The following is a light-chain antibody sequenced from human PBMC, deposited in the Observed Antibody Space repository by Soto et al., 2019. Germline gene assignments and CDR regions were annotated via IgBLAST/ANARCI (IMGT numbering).Light chain of an antibody. CDR2: DAS. Sequence: ESGVTQAPATLSLSPGERATLSCGASQSVNSNYVAWYQQKPGLAPRLLIYDASSRATGIPDRFSGSGSGKDFIHSIRSLDLVAFGVYYCRKYGSSPPRFCGGLRVAI. J-gene: IGKJ4*01. CDR3: RKYGSSPPR. V-gene: IGKV3D-20*01. CDR1: QSVNSNY.